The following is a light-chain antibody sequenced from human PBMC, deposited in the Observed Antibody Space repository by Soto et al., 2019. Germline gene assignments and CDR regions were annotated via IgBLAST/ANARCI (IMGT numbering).Light chain of an antibody. J-gene: IGKJ5*01. V-gene: IGKV3-20*01. CDR2: GAS. CDR1: QSVSSSY. CDR3: QQYHKWPPIT. Sequence: EIVLTHSPGTLSLSPGERATLSFSASQSVSSSYLAWYQQKPGQAPRLLIYGASSRATGIPDRFRGGGSGTEFTLTISSLQSEDSAVYYCQQYHKWPPITFGQGTRLEI.